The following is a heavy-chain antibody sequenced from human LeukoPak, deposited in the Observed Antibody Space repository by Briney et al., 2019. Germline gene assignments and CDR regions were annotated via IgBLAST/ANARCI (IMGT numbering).Heavy chain of an antibody. CDR3: AKYVAFGVDRMDV. CDR1: GFTFSSYS. CDR2: IGDTGTVT. J-gene: IGHJ6*02. D-gene: IGHD2-21*02. V-gene: IGHV3-23*01. Sequence: GGSLRLSCAASGFTFSSYSLNWVRQAPGKGLEWVSIIGDTGTVTHYADSVKGRFTISRDNSKNTLYLQMNSLRAEDTAVYYCAKYVAFGVDRMDVWGQGTTVTVSS.